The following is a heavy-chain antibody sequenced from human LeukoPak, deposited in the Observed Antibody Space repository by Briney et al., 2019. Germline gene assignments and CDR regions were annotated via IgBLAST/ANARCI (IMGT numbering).Heavy chain of an antibody. CDR3: ARWGEIAAAGTEFDY. J-gene: IGHJ4*02. CDR1: GGSISSSSYY. CDR2: IYYSGST. Sequence: SETLSLTCTVSGGSISSSSYYWGWIRQPPGKGLEWIGSIYYSGSTHYNPSLKSRVTISVDTSKNQFSLKLSSVTAADTAVYYCARWGEIAAAGTEFDYWGQGTLVTVSS. D-gene: IGHD6-13*01. V-gene: IGHV4-39*07.